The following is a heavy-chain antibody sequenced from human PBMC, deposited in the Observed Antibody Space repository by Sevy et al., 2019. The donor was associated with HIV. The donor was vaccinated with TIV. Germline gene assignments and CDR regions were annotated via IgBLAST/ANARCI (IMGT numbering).Heavy chain of an antibody. V-gene: IGHV3-33*01. CDR2: IGYDGSNK. CDR1: GFTPSTYG. J-gene: IGHJ4*02. Sequence: GGSLRISCAASGFTPSTYGMHWVRQAPGKGLEWVAVIGYDGSNKYYADSVKGRFTISRDNSKNTLFLQMDSLRAEDTAVYYCARDPRMYGDYLLAYFDSRGQGTLVTVSS. D-gene: IGHD2-8*01. CDR3: ARDPRMYGDYLLAYFDS.